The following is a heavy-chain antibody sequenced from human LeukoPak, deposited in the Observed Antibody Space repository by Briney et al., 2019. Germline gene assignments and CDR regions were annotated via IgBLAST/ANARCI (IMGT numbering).Heavy chain of an antibody. J-gene: IGHJ4*02. CDR1: GGPIFSSPFY. D-gene: IGHD4-11*01. Sequence: PSETLSLTCTVSGGPIFSSPFYWGWIRQPPGKGLEWIVSVYYNGITYYNLSLKSRVTIPVDTSKNQFALKVTSVTAADTAIYYCARLMTTVATWGQGTLVSVSS. V-gene: IGHV4-39*01. CDR2: VYYNGIT. CDR3: ARLMTTVAT.